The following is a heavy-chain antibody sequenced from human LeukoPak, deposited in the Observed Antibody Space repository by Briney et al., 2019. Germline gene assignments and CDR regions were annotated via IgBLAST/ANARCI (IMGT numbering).Heavy chain of an antibody. CDR2: IRIKTYGAKT. CDR1: GFRFDAYA. J-gene: IGHJ4*03. D-gene: IGHD3-22*01. CDR3: AXVNYYDSTSFYSGYFDY. V-gene: IGHV3-49*04. Sequence: RTGSFSASGFRFDAYAMSWVRPAPGKGLEWVGFIRIKTYGAKTNYAASVEGRFIISRDDSRSIVHLQMTSLRIEDTAVYFCAXVNYYDSTSFYSGYFDYWGEGAPVTVSS.